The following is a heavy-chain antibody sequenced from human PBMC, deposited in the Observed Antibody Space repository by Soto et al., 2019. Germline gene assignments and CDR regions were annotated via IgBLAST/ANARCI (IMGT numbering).Heavy chain of an antibody. CDR2: IYYSGST. D-gene: IGHD6-19*01. J-gene: IGHJ4*02. CDR3: TKSAQINSSGWYRD. V-gene: IGHV4-59*01. CDR1: GGSISGYY. Sequence: QVQLQESGPGLVKPSETLSLTCTVSGGSISGYYWSWIRQPPGKGLEWIGYIYYSGSTNYNPSLKSRVTISVDTSKNQFSLKLISVTAADTAVYYCTKSAQINSSGWYRDWGQGTLVTVSS.